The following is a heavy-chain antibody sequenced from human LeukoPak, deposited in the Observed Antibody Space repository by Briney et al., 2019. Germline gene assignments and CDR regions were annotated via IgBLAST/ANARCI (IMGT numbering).Heavy chain of an antibody. CDR2: ISSTGSNI. V-gene: IGHV3-48*03. J-gene: IGHJ4*02. Sequence: GGSLRLSCAASGFTFSTYEMNWVRQAPGKGLEWVSYISSTGSNIYYADSVKGRFTISRDNAKNSLYLLMNSLRTEDTAVYYCAATYYYDGSGDYWGQGTLVAVS. CDR1: GFTFSTYE. D-gene: IGHD3-22*01. CDR3: AATYYYDGSGDY.